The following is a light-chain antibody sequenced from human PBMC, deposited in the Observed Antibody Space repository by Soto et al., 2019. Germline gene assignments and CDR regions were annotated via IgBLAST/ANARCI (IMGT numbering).Light chain of an antibody. CDR3: QQRDNWPRT. J-gene: IGKJ2*01. Sequence: EIVLTQSPATLSLSPGDIATLSCRASQSVSNYLAWFQQKPGQPPRLLIYGVSNRATGIPDRFSGSGSGTDFTLTIDNLEPEDSAVYYCQQRDNWPRTFGQGTKVEIK. CDR1: QSVSNY. V-gene: IGKV3-11*01. CDR2: GVS.